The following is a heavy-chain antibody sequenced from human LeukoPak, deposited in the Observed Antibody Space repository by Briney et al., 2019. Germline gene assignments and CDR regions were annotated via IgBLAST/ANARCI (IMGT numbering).Heavy chain of an antibody. V-gene: IGHV3-48*01. CDR2: ITSSSSII. J-gene: IGHJ6*02. CDR1: GFTFSSYS. Sequence: GGSLRLSCAASGFTFSSYSMNWVRQAPGKGLEWVSYITSSSSIIYYADSVKGRFTISRDNAKNSLYLQMNSLRAEDTALYYYARDISSSRFPYGMDVWGQGTTVTVSS. D-gene: IGHD2-2*01. CDR3: ARDISSSRFPYGMDV.